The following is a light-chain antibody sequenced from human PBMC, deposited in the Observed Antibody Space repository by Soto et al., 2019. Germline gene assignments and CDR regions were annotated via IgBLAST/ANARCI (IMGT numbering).Light chain of an antibody. CDR1: QSISSW. Sequence: DIEMTQSPSTLSASVGDRVTITCRASQSISSWLAWYQQKPGKAPKLLINKASSLESGVPSRFSGSGSGTDFTLTISSLQPDDFATYYCQQYNSSPWTFGEGTKVEFK. V-gene: IGKV1-5*03. CDR3: QQYNSSPWT. CDR2: KAS. J-gene: IGKJ1*01.